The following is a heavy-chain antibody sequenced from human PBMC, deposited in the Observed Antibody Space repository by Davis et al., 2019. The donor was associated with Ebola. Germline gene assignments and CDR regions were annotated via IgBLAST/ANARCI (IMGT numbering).Heavy chain of an antibody. J-gene: IGHJ4*02. CDR2: IYDHST. CDR3: ATTQWLREFDN. Sequence: PGGSLRLSCAASGFTVSSNHMSWVRQAPGKGLEWVSVIYDHSTAYADSVRGQFIIPRDKSNNTLYLEMSSLRVDDTAVYYCATTQWLREFDNWGQGTLVTVSS. D-gene: IGHD6-19*01. CDR1: GFTVSSNH. V-gene: IGHV3-53*05.